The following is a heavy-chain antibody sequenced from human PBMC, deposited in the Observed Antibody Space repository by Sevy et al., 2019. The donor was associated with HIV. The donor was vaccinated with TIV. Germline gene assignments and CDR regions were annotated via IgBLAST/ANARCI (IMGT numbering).Heavy chain of an antibody. J-gene: IGHJ4*02. CDR3: AKNKGITFGGFVAQYFDC. CDR1: GFTFNEYG. CDR2: INWNGADT. V-gene: IGHV3-20*04. Sequence: GGSLRLSCAVSGFTFNEYGMSWVRQVPGKGLEWVSGINWNGADTDYADSVKGRFTISRDNAKNSLYLQMNSLRAEDTAVYFCAKNKGITFGGFVAQYFDCWGQGTLVTVSS. D-gene: IGHD3-16*02.